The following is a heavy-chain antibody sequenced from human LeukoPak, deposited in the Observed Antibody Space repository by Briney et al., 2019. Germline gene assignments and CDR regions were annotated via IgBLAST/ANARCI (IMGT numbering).Heavy chain of an antibody. D-gene: IGHD3-22*01. J-gene: IGHJ4*02. CDR3: ARVREDYYDSSGCYYSIYFDY. CDR1: GYTFTSYG. Sequence: ASVKVFCKASGYTFTSYGISWVRQAPGQGLEWMGWINPNSGGTNYAQKFQGRVTMTRDTSISTAYMELSRLRSDDTAVYYCARVREDYYDSSGCYYSIYFDYWGQGTLVTVSS. V-gene: IGHV1-2*02. CDR2: INPNSGGT.